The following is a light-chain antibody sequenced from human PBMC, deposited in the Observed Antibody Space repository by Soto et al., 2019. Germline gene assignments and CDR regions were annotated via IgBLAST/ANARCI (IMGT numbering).Light chain of an antibody. CDR2: EVT. V-gene: IGLV2-8*01. CDR1: GSDVGGYNY. Sequence: QSVLTQSPSASGAPGQSVTISCTGTGSDVGGYNYVSWYQQYPGRAPKLMIYEVTKRPSGVPDRFSGSKSGNTASLTVSGLQAEDEADYYCSSYAASNNFYFVFGGGTKLTVL. CDR3: SSYAASNNFYFV. J-gene: IGLJ3*02.